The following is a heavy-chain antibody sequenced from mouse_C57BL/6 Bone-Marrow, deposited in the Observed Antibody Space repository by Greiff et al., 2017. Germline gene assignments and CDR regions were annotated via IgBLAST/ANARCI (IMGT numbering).Heavy chain of an antibody. CDR2: IHPNSGST. V-gene: IGHV1-64*01. Sequence: QVQLQQPGAELVKPGASVKLSCKASGYTFTSYWMHWVKQRPGQGLEWIGMIHPNSGSTNYNEKFKSKATLTVDKSSSTAYMQLSSLTSEDSAVYYGARFSYYYGSSGYWYFDVWGTGTTVTVSS. J-gene: IGHJ1*03. D-gene: IGHD1-1*01. CDR3: ARFSYYYGSSGYWYFDV. CDR1: GYTFTSYW.